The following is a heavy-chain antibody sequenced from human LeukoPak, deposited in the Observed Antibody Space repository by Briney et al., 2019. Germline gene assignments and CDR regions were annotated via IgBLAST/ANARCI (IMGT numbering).Heavy chain of an antibody. CDR3: ARGERLRWPPALDWFDP. V-gene: IGHV4-34*01. D-gene: IGHD4-23*01. CDR1: GESFSGYY. J-gene: IGHJ5*02. CDR2: INHSGST. Sequence: SETLSLICAVYGESFSGYYWSWIRQPPGKGLEWIGEINHSGSTNYNPSLKSRVTISVDTSKNQFSLKLSSVTAADTAVYYCARGERLRWPPALDWFDPWGQGTLVTVSS.